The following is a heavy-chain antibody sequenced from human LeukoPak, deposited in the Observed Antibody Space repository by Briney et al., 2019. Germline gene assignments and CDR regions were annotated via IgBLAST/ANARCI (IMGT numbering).Heavy chain of an antibody. CDR3: ARFDFVWGGTYGIDAFDM. J-gene: IGHJ3*02. CDR1: GFSINIGFS. D-gene: IGHD3-16*01. Sequence: SETLPLTCAVSGFSINIGFSWGWIRQPPGKGLEWIGNIHHSGSINYDPSLRSRVTISRDTSKNVFSLKVTSVTAADTAVYHCARFDFVWGGTYGIDAFDMWGQGTLVTVSS. CDR2: IHHSGSI. V-gene: IGHV4-38-2*01.